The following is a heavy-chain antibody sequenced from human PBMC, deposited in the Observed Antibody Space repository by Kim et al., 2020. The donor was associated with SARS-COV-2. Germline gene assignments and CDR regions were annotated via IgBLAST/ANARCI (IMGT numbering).Heavy chain of an antibody. Sequence: SETLSLTCAVYGGSFSGYYWSWIRQPPGKGLEWIGEINHSGSTNYNPSLKSRVTISVDTSKNQFSLKLSSVTAADTAVYYCARGALGYCSSTSCYTSGVIDWGQGTLVTVSS. CDR1: GGSFSGYY. CDR3: ARGALGYCSSTSCYTSGVID. V-gene: IGHV4-34*01. J-gene: IGHJ4*02. D-gene: IGHD2-2*02. CDR2: INHSGST.